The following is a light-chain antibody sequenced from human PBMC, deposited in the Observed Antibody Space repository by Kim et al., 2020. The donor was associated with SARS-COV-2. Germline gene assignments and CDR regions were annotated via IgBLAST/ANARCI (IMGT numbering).Light chain of an antibody. J-gene: IGLJ3*02. Sequence: ALGQTVRITCQGDSLRNYYATWYQQKPGQAPIFVMFGKNSRPSGIPDRFSGSNSGDTSSLTITGAQAEDEADYYCSSRDNYFNVLFGGGTQLTVL. CDR3: SSRDNYFNVL. V-gene: IGLV3-19*01. CDR1: SLRNYY. CDR2: GKN.